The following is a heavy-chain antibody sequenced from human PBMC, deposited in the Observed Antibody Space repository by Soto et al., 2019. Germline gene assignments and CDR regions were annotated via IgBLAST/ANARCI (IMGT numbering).Heavy chain of an antibody. CDR3: TLMTPVTTMAPR. Sequence: QVQLQESGPGLVKPSQTLSLTCTVSGGSISSGGYYWSWIRQHPGKGLEWIGYIYNTGSTYYNPSIRSRVTISVDTSMNQFSLKLISLTVADKDVDYCTLMTPVTTMAPRGGQGPLVTVSS. J-gene: IGHJ4*02. CDR1: GGSISSGGYY. CDR2: IYNTGST. V-gene: IGHV4-31*03. D-gene: IGHD4-17*01.